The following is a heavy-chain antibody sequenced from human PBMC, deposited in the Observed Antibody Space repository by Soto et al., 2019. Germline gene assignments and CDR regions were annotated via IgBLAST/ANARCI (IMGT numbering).Heavy chain of an antibody. CDR1: GYTFTTYA. D-gene: IGHD3-10*01. Sequence: QVQLVQSGAEVKKHGASVMVSCKASGYTFTTYAINWVRQAPGQGLEWMGWISAYSLNPNYAQKLQGRLTMTTDTSTNAAYMELRSLRSDDTAVYYCASAGYYYGSGNYDAFDIWGQGTMVTVSS. V-gene: IGHV1-18*01. CDR2: ISAYSLNP. J-gene: IGHJ3*02. CDR3: ASAGYYYGSGNYDAFDI.